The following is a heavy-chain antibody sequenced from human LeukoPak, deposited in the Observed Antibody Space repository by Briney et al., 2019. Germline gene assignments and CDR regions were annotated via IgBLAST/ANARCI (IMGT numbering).Heavy chain of an antibody. Sequence: ASETLSLTCAVYGGSFSGYYWSWIRQPPGKGLEWIGYIYYSGSTNYNPSLKSRVTISVDTSKNQFSLKLSSVTAADTAVYYCARGGGIAARRWWFDPWGQGTLVTVSS. J-gene: IGHJ5*02. V-gene: IGHV4-59*08. CDR2: IYYSGST. D-gene: IGHD6-6*01. CDR3: ARGGGIAARRWWFDP. CDR1: GGSFSGYY.